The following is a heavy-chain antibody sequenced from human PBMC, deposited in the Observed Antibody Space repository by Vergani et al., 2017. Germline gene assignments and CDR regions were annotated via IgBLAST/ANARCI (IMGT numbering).Heavy chain of an antibody. CDR2: IYPGDSEV. CDR1: GYIFSNFC. V-gene: IGHV5-51*01. Sequence: EKQLVQSGSETKKPGESLKISCPAFGYIFSNFCIGWVRQRPGRGLEWMGIIYPGDSEVKSNPTFRGQVIFSVDTSVNTAYLQWRSLQASDTATYFCASGGHGSENGGALQLWGQGTNITVSS. D-gene: IGHD3-10*01. CDR3: ASGGHGSENGGALQL. J-gene: IGHJ3*01.